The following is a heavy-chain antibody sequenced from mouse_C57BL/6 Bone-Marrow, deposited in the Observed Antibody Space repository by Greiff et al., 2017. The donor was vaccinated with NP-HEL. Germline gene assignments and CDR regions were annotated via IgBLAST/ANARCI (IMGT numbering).Heavy chain of an antibody. J-gene: IGHJ2*01. Sequence: QVQLKQPGAELVKPGASVKLSCKASGYTFTSYWMHWVKQRPGQGLEWIGMIHPNSGSTNYNEKFKSKATLTVDKSSSTAYMQLSILTSEDSAVYYCARPLYGSPFYYWGQGTTLTVSS. CDR3: ARPLYGSPFYY. CDR1: GYTFTSYW. V-gene: IGHV1-64*01. CDR2: IHPNSGST. D-gene: IGHD1-1*01.